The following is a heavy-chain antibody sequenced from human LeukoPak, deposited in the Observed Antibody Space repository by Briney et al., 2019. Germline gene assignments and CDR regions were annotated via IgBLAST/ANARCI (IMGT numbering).Heavy chain of an antibody. Sequence: GGSLRLSCAASGFTFSNYAMSWVRQAPGKGLEWVSTISGSGGSTFYADSVKGRFTISRDNSRNMLYLQMNSLRAEDTAIYYCAKDDYSYYAMDVWGRGTTVTVSS. J-gene: IGHJ6*02. V-gene: IGHV3-23*01. CDR2: ISGSGGST. CDR1: GFTFSNYA. CDR3: AKDDYSYYAMDV.